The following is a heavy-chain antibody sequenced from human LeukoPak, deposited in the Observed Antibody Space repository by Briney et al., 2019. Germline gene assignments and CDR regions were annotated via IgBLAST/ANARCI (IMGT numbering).Heavy chain of an antibody. V-gene: IGHV4-59*11. CDR1: GGSISSHY. J-gene: IGHJ6*03. D-gene: IGHD5-18*01. CDR3: ARDREDTATYYYYYMDV. CDR2: IYYSGST. Sequence: SETLSLTCTVSGGSISSHYWGWVRQPPGKGLEWIGYIYYSGSTNYNPSLKSRVTISVDASKNQFSLKLSSVAAADTAVYYCARDREDTATYYYYYMDVWGKGTTVTVSS.